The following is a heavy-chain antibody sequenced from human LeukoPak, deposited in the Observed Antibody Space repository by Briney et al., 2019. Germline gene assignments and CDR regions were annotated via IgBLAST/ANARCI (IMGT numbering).Heavy chain of an antibody. CDR2: ISAYNGNT. CDR3: ARDGLWFGDSTAQYWYFDL. Sequence: ASVKVSCKASGYTFTSYGISWVRQAPGQGLEWMGWISAYNGNTNYAQKLQGRVTMTTDTSTSTAYMELRSLRSDDTAVYYCARDGLWFGDSTAQYWYFDLWGRGTLVTVSS. D-gene: IGHD3-10*01. V-gene: IGHV1-18*01. J-gene: IGHJ2*01. CDR1: GYTFTSYG.